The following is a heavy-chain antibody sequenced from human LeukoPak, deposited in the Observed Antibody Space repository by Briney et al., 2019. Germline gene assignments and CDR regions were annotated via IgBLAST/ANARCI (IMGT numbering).Heavy chain of an antibody. CDR2: IYYSGST. V-gene: IGHV4-39*01. Sequence: SETLSLTCTVSGGSIISSTYYWGWIRQPPGKGLEWIGSIYYSGSTYYNPSLKSRVTISVDTSKNQFSLKLSSVTAADTAVYYCARRAPSHDFDDWGQGTLVTVSS. CDR1: GGSIISSTYY. CDR3: ARRAPSHDFDD. J-gene: IGHJ4*02.